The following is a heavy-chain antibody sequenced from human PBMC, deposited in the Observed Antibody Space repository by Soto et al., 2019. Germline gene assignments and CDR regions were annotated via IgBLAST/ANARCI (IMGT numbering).Heavy chain of an antibody. V-gene: IGHV4-59*08. CDR2: IYYTGST. D-gene: IGHD3-10*01. Sequence: PSETTSLTCTVSGGSISSYYWSWVRQPPGKGLEWIAYIYYTGSTNYNPSLKSRVTISVDTSKNQFSLKLSSVTAADTAVYYCARRPLSSYYFDYWGQGTLVTVSS. CDR3: ARRPLSSYYFDY. J-gene: IGHJ4*02. CDR1: GGSISSYY.